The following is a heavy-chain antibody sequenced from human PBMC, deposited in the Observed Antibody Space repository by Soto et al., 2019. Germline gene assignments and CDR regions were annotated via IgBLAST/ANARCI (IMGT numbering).Heavy chain of an antibody. CDR3: ARARSAYDSSGYYWGIGGY. Sequence: GGSLRLSCAASGFTFSSYAMHWVRQAPGKGLEWVAVISYDGSNKYYADSVKGRFTISRDNSKNTLYLQMNSLRAEDTAVYYCARARSAYDSSGYYWGIGGYWGQGTLVTVSS. D-gene: IGHD3-22*01. CDR2: ISYDGSNK. V-gene: IGHV3-30-3*01. J-gene: IGHJ4*02. CDR1: GFTFSSYA.